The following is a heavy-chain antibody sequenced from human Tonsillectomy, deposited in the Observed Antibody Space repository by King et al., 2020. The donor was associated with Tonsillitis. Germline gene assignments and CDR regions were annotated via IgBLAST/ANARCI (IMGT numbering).Heavy chain of an antibody. CDR1: GGSISGGANY. CDR3: ERDEGGVFDP. Sequence: QLQESGPGLVKPSQTLSLTCTVSGGSISGGANYWSGSRQHPGKGLGWIGYIYDSGNTYYKPSLKSRLTISVDKSKNKFSLKLISVTAADTAVYYCERDEGGVFDPWGQGTLVTVSS. V-gene: IGHV4-31*03. CDR2: IYDSGNT. J-gene: IGHJ5*02. D-gene: IGHD2-15*01.